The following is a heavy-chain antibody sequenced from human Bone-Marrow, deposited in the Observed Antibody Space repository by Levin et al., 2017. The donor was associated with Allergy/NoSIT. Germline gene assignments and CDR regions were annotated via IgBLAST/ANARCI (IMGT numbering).Heavy chain of an antibody. CDR3: TKRRPAAAIHYFDY. D-gene: IGHD2-2*01. CDR2: IRSKAYGGTT. CDR1: GFTFGDYA. J-gene: IGHJ4*02. V-gene: IGHV3-49*03. Sequence: GGSLRLSCTASGFTFGDYAMSWFRQAPGKGLEWVGFIRSKAYGGTTEYAASVKGRFTISRDDSKSIAYLQMNSLKTEDTAVYYCTKRRPAAAIHYFDYWGQGTLVTVSS.